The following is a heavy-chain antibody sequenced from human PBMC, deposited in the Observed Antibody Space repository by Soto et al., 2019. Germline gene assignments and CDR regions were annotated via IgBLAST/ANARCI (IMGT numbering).Heavy chain of an antibody. J-gene: IGHJ6*02. D-gene: IGHD2-15*01. CDR1: GGTFSSYA. CDR2: IIPIFGTA. CDR3: ARDIVVVVADTPYYYYGMDV. V-gene: IGHV1-69*13. Sequence: ASVKVSCKASGGTFSSYAISWVRQAPGQGLEWMGGIIPIFGTANYAQKFQGRVTITADESTSTAYMELSSLRSEDTAVYYCARDIVVVVADTPYYYYGMDVWGQGTTVTVSS.